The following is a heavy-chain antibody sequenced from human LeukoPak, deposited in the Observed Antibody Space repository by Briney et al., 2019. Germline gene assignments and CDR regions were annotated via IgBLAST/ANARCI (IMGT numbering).Heavy chain of an antibody. CDR1: GYTFSSYY. J-gene: IGHJ4*02. Sequence: ASVKVSCKASGYTFSSYYMHWVRQAPGQGLEWMGWINPNSGGTNYAQKFQGRVTMTRDTSISTAYMELSRLRSDDTALYYCAREGAAGFATSYDYWGQGTLVTVSS. D-gene: IGHD6-13*01. CDR2: INPNSGGT. CDR3: AREGAAGFATSYDY. V-gene: IGHV1-2*02.